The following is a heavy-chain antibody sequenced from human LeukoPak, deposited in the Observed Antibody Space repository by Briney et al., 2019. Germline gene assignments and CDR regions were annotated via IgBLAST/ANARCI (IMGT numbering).Heavy chain of an antibody. J-gene: IGHJ4*02. CDR1: GGSFSDYS. CDR3: ARDHVFDY. V-gene: IGHV4-34*01. Sequence: KTSEALSLTCTVYGGSFSDYSWSWIRQPPGKGLEWIGSIYYSGSTYYNPSLKSRVTISVDTSKNQLSLKVSSVTAADTAVYYCARDHVFDYWGQGTLVTVSS. CDR2: IYYSGST.